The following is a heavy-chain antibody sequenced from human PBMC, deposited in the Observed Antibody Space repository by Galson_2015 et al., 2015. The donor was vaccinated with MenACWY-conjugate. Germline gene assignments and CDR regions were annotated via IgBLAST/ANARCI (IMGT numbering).Heavy chain of an antibody. CDR1: GFTFSDYY. Sequence: SLRLSCEASGFTFSDYYMSWVRQAPGQGLEWVSYISSSSSDTNYADSVKGRFTISRDKAKNSLYLQMNSLRAEDTALYYCARGGYEYFDYWGQGTLVTVSS. CDR2: ISSSSSDT. CDR3: ARGGYEYFDY. J-gene: IGHJ4*02. V-gene: IGHV3-11*05. D-gene: IGHD3-16*01.